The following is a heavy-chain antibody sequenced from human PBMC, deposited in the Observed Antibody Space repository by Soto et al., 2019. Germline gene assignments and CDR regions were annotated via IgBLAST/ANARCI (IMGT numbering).Heavy chain of an antibody. V-gene: IGHV4-4*02. CDR3: ACLGMVAAHREFDP. CDR2: INQSGSP. Sequence: QVQLQESGPGLVKPSGTLSRTCAVSSGTISSSNWWTWVRQPTGKGLEWIGEINQSGSPNYNPSLRSRVTISVDKSKSQFFLKLCSVTAADTGIYYCACLGMVAAHREFDPWGQGTLVTVSS. CDR1: SGTISSSNW. J-gene: IGHJ5*02. D-gene: IGHD2-15*01.